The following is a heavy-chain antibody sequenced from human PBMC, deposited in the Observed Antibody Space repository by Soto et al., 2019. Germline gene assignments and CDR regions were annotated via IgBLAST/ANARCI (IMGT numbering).Heavy chain of an antibody. Sequence: QVQLVQSGAEVKKPGASVKVSCKASGYTFTSYDINWVRQATGQGLEWMGWMNPNSGNTGYAQKFQGRVTMTRNTSRSTAYMELSSRRSEDTAVYYCARGCGSGSYYYYYGMDVWGQGTTVTVSS. V-gene: IGHV1-8*01. CDR1: GYTFTSYD. J-gene: IGHJ6*02. CDR2: MNPNSGNT. D-gene: IGHD3-10*01. CDR3: ARGCGSGSYYYYYGMDV.